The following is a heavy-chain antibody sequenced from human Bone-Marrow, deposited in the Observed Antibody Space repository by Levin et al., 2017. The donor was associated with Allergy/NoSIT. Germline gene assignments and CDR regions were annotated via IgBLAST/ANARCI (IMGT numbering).Heavy chain of an antibody. J-gene: IGHJ4*02. CDR2: SNHSGST. D-gene: IGHD2-21*02. CDR3: ARGSGGDQRLDY. Sequence: SQTLSLPCAVYGESFRGHYWSWIRQPPGKGLEWIGESNHSGSTKYNPSLKSRVTISVDTSKNQFSLKVTSVTAADTAVYYCARGSGGDQRLDYWGQGTLVTVSS. CDR1: GESFRGHY. V-gene: IGHV4-34*01.